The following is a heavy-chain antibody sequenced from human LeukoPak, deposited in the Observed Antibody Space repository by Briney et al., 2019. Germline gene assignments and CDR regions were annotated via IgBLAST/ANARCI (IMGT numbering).Heavy chain of an antibody. J-gene: IGHJ6*02. V-gene: IGHV3-53*04. Sequence: EGSLRLSCAASGFTVNNNYMSWVRQAPGKGLECVSVIYSGGSTKYADSVKGRFIVSRHNSENTLYLQLSSLRPEDTAVYYCTKVVSGGGNFVMDVWGQGTTVTVSS. D-gene: IGHD2-15*01. CDR3: TKVVSGGGNFVMDV. CDR2: IYSGGST. CDR1: GFTVNNNY.